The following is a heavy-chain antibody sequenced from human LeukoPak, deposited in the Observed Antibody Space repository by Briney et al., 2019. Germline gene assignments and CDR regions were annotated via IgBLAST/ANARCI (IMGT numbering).Heavy chain of an antibody. CDR3: TRDGVPAPEEFDY. J-gene: IGHJ4*02. CDR2: IVVDSGAT. Sequence: GASVKVSCKASGFTFSAYYVHWVRQAPGQGLEWMGWIVVDSGATNYAPKFQGRVTMTRDTSISTAYMELSRLRSDDTALYFCTRDGVPAPEEFDYWGQGTLVTVSS. D-gene: IGHD2-2*01. V-gene: IGHV1-2*02. CDR1: GFTFSAYY.